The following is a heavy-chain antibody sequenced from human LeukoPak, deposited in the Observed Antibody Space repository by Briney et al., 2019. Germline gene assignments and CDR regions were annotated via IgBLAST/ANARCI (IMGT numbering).Heavy chain of an antibody. J-gene: IGHJ4*02. D-gene: IGHD3-22*01. Sequence: ASVKLSCKASGYTFTGYYMHWVRQAPGQGLEWMGWINPNSGGTNYAQKFQGRVTMTRDTSISTAYMELSRLRSDDTAVYYCARDGGVWYYDSSGYHPYWGQGTLVTVSS. V-gene: IGHV1-2*02. CDR2: INPNSGGT. CDR1: GYTFTGYY. CDR3: ARDGGVWYYDSSGYHPY.